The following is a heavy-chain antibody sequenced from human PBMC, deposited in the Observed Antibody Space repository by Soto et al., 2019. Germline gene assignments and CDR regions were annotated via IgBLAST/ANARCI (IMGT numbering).Heavy chain of an antibody. CDR3: AKGPHTNVGWPYYFES. Sequence: VGSLRLSCVASGFSLANYPMNWVRQTPGKGLEWISYSSPRGDTIYYADSVEGRFAISRDNARNSLSLHMSSLRDEDSALYYCAKGPHTNVGWPYYFESWGQGVPVTVSS. J-gene: IGHJ4*02. V-gene: IGHV3-48*02. CDR1: GFSLANYP. CDR2: SSPRGDTI. D-gene: IGHD6-19*01.